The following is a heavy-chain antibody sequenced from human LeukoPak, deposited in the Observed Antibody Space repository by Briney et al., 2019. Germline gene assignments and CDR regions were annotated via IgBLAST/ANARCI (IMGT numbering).Heavy chain of an antibody. J-gene: IGHJ4*02. CDR3: ARGPPPHCSGGSCYSWGFVGY. V-gene: IGHV1-8*01. Sequence: SVTVSCKASGYTFTNYEINWVRQAAGQGLESRGWMNPNSGNTGYAQKFQGRVTMTRDTSISTAYMELSSLRSEDTAVYYCARGPPPHCSGGSCYSWGFVGYWGQGTLVTVSS. CDR1: GYTFTNYE. CDR2: MNPNSGNT. D-gene: IGHD2-15*01.